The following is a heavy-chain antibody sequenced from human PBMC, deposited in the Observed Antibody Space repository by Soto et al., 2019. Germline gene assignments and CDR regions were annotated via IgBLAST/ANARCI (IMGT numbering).Heavy chain of an antibody. V-gene: IGHV2-5*02. Sequence: QITLKESGPPLVKPTQTLTLTCTLSGFSLSTTTVGVGWIRQPPGKALEWLALIYWDDDRRYIPSLKNRLTITKDTSRGQVVLTMTNMDPVDTATYYCAQLTPFDFKGYCFDYWGPGILVTLSS. D-gene: IGHD3-9*01. CDR3: AQLTPFDFKGYCFDY. J-gene: IGHJ4*02. CDR1: GFSLSTTTVG. CDR2: IYWDDDR.